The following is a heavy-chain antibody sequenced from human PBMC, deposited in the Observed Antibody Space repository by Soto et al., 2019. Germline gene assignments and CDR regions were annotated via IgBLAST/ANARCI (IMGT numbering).Heavy chain of an antibody. CDR3: ARWNYIWGRCRSPFDI. Sequence: EVQLVRSGAEVKKPGESLKISCKGSGYSFTSYWIGWVRPMPGKGLEWMGIIYPGDSDTRYSPSFQGQVTISADKSISTAYLQLSSLKASDTAMYYCARWNYIWGRCRSPFDIWGQGTMGTVSS. V-gene: IGHV5-51*03. CDR2: IYPGDSDT. D-gene: IGHD3-16*02. J-gene: IGHJ3*02. CDR1: GYSFTSYW.